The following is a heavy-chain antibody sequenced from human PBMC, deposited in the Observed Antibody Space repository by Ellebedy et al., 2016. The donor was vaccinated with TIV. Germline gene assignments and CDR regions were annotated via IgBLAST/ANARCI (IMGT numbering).Heavy chain of an antibody. V-gene: IGHV3-30*03. CDR1: GFTFSSYG. Sequence: GESLKISXAASGFTFSSYGMHWVRQAPGKGLEWVAVISYDGSNKYYADSVKGRFTISRDNSKNTLYLQMNSLRAEDTAVYYCARDRGYDSSGLTTPDAFDIWGQGTMVTVSS. J-gene: IGHJ3*02. CDR3: ARDRGYDSSGLTTPDAFDI. CDR2: ISYDGSNK. D-gene: IGHD3-22*01.